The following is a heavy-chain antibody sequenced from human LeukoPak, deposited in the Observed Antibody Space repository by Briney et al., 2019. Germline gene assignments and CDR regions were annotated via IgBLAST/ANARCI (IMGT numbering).Heavy chain of an antibody. Sequence: QAGGSLRLSCAASGFTFSSYWMSWVRQAPGKGLEWVANIKQDGSEKYYVDSVKGRFTISRDNAKNSLYLQMNSLRAEDTAVYYCATEDDSSGYYIFDHWGQGTLVTVSS. V-gene: IGHV3-7*01. D-gene: IGHD3-22*01. CDR1: GFTFSSYW. J-gene: IGHJ4*02. CDR2: IKQDGSEK. CDR3: ATEDDSSGYYIFDH.